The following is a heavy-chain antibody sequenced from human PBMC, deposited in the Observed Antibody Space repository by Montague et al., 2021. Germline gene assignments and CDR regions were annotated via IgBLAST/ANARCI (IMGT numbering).Heavy chain of an antibody. V-gene: IGHV4-59*01. CDR3: ARQGFYESGGFFI. D-gene: IGHD3-22*01. CDR2: VFYSGAT. J-gene: IGHJ4*02. CDR1: GDSINGWY. Sequence: SETLSLTCSVSGDSINGWYWSWIRQPPGKGLEWIGSVFYSGATNYNPSLKSRVTMSADTSKNQVSPKVNSVTAADTAVYYCARQGFYESGGFFIWGLRTLVTVSS.